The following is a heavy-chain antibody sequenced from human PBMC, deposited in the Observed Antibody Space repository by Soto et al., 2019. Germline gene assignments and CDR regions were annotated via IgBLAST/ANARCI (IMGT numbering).Heavy chain of an antibody. Sequence: QVQLVQSGAEVKKPGASVKVSCKASGYTFTSYGISWVRQAPGQGLEWMGWISAYNGNTNYAQKLQGRVTMTTDTTTSTAYMELRSLRADDTGVYYCASDRNYGGKSYYYYYGMDVWGQGTTVTVSS. V-gene: IGHV1-18*04. J-gene: IGHJ6*02. CDR1: GYTFTSYG. CDR2: ISAYNGNT. CDR3: ASDRNYGGKSYYYYYGMDV. D-gene: IGHD4-17*01.